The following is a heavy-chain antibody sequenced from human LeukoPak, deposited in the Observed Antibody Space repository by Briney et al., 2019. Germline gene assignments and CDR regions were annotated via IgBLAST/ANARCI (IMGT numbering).Heavy chain of an antibody. Sequence: PGGSPRLSCVASGFTFDDYVMHWVRQAPGKGLEWVSGFSWNNKNIGYADSVKGRFTISRDNAKNSLYLQMNSLRTEDTALYYCAKATLNYYDSSGRTYGMDVWGQGTTVTVSS. CDR2: FSWNNKNI. CDR1: GFTFDDYV. D-gene: IGHD3-22*01. V-gene: IGHV3-9*01. CDR3: AKATLNYYDSSGRTYGMDV. J-gene: IGHJ6*02.